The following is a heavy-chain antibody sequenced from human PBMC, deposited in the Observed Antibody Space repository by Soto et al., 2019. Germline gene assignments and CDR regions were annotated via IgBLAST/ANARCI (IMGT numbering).Heavy chain of an antibody. D-gene: IGHD6-13*01. Sequence: PGGSLRLSCAASGFTFSDYYMSWIRQAPGKGLEWVSYISSSSSYTNYADSVKGRFTISRDNSKNTLYLQMNSLRAEDTAVYYCATDTAAAGTRGAFDIWGQGTMVTVSS. CDR3: ATDTAAAGTRGAFDI. CDR2: ISSSSSYT. J-gene: IGHJ3*02. V-gene: IGHV3-11*06. CDR1: GFTFSDYY.